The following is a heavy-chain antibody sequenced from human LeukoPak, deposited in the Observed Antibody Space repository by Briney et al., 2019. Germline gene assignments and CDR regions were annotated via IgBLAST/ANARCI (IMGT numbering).Heavy chain of an antibody. CDR3: AREAYGLEWFGDYYMDV. CDR2: ISSSSGTV. CDR1: GFTFRSYS. V-gene: IGHV3-48*01. J-gene: IGHJ6*03. Sequence: GGSLRLSCVASGFTFRSYSMNWVRQAPGKGLEWVLYISSSSGTVYYADSVEGRFTISRDNAKNSLYLQMNSLRAEDTAVYYCAREAYGLEWFGDYYMDVWGKGTTVTVSS. D-gene: IGHD3-3*01.